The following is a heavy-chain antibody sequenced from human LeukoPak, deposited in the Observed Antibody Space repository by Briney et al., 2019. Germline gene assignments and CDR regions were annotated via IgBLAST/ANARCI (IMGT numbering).Heavy chain of an antibody. V-gene: IGHV1-2*02. CDR1: GYTFTGYY. D-gene: IGHD6-13*01. J-gene: IGHJ5*02. Sequence: ASVKVSCKVSGYTFTGYYMHWVRQAPGQGLEWMGWINPNSGGTNYAQKFQGRVTMTRDTSISTAYMELSRLRSDDTAVYYCARGDHSSSWYLDWFDPWGQGTLVTVSS. CDR2: INPNSGGT. CDR3: ARGDHSSSWYLDWFDP.